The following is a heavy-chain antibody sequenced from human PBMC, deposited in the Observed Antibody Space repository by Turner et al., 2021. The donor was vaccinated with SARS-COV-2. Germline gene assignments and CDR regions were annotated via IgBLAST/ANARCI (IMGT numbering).Heavy chain of an antibody. J-gene: IGHJ3*02. CDR3: ARDNRGSDTYYKAFDM. V-gene: IGHV1-18*01. Sequence: QVQLVQSGAEVKKPGASMTVSCKASGYTFTNYGISWVRQAPGQGLEWMGWISTFNGNTDYAQKVQGRVTMTTDTSTSTAYMELRSLSSDDTALYYCARDNRGSDTYYKAFDMWGQGTMVTVSS. CDR2: ISTFNGNT. CDR1: GYTFTNYG. D-gene: IGHD3-10*01.